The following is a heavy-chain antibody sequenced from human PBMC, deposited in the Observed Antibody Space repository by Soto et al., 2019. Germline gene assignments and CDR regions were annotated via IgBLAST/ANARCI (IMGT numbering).Heavy chain of an antibody. Sequence: SVKVSCKASGGTFSSYAISWVRQAPGQGLERMGGIIPIFGTANYAQKFQGRVTITADESTSTAYMELSSLRSEDTAVYYCASERERVVVPAVGSYYYGMDVWGQGTTVTVSS. CDR1: GGTFSSYA. CDR3: ASERERVVVPAVGSYYYGMDV. D-gene: IGHD2-2*01. CDR2: IIPIFGTA. J-gene: IGHJ6*02. V-gene: IGHV1-69*13.